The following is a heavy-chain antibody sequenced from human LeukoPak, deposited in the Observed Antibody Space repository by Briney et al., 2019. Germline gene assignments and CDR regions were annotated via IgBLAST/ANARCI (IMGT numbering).Heavy chain of an antibody. CDR3: AREGSGSYLAY. CDR1: GGSISSSNW. D-gene: IGHD1-26*01. V-gene: IGHV4-4*02. J-gene: IGHJ4*02. Sequence: SGTLSLTCAVSGGSISSSNWWSWVRQPPGKGLEWIGYISYSGSTSYNPSLKSRVTISLDTSRDQFSLRLSSVTAADTAVYYCAREGSGSYLAYWGQGTLVTVSS. CDR2: ISYSGST.